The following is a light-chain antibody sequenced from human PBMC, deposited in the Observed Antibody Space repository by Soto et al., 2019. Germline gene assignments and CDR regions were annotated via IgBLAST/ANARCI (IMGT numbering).Light chain of an antibody. V-gene: IGKV3-15*01. J-gene: IGKJ4*01. CDR1: HSVSSR. Sequence: EIVMTQSPATLSVSPGARATLSCRASHSVSSRLAWYQQKPGQAPRLLIYGASTRATGLPARFSGSGSGTEFTLTNSSLQSEDFAVYYCQHYTNWPLTVGGGTKVEIK. CDR3: QHYTNWPLT. CDR2: GAS.